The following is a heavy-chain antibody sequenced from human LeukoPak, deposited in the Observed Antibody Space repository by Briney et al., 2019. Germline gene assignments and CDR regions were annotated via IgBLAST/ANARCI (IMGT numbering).Heavy chain of an antibody. Sequence: ASVKVSCKASGYTFTSYGISWVRQAPGQGLEWMGWISAYNGNTNYAQKLQGRVTMTTDTSTSTAYMELRSLRSEDTAVYYCARAAEPYCSGGSCFFTEDCWGQGTLVTVSS. CDR1: GYTFTSYG. CDR3: ARAAEPYCSGGSCFFTEDC. V-gene: IGHV1-18*01. CDR2: ISAYNGNT. J-gene: IGHJ4*02. D-gene: IGHD2-15*01.